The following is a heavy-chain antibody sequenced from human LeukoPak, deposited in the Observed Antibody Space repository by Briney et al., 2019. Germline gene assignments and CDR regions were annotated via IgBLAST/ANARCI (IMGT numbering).Heavy chain of an antibody. CDR3: AKAPPYSSGWFQCYFDY. D-gene: IGHD6-19*01. Sequence: GGSLRLSCAASGFTFSSYAMSWVRQAPGKGLECVSSIDGSIGSTYYADSVKGRFTISRDNSKNTLYLQMNSMRAADTALYYWAKAPPYSSGWFQCYFDYWGQGTLVTVSS. CDR1: GFTFSSYA. CDR2: IDGSIGST. J-gene: IGHJ4*02. V-gene: IGHV3-23*01.